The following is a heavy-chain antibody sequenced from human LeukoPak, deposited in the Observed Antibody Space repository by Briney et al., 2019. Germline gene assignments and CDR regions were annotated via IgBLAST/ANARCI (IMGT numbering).Heavy chain of an antibody. V-gene: IGHV1-69*01. CDR3: ARGDVGYGDSFSYYIMDV. CDR1: GGTSSSYA. Sequence: ASVEVSCKASGGTSSSYAISWVRQAPGQGLEWMGGIIPIFDTANYAQKFQGRVTINADESTSTAYMELSSLTSEDTAVYYCARGDVGYGDSFSYYIMDVWGQGTTVTVSS. D-gene: IGHD4-17*01. CDR2: IIPIFDTA. J-gene: IGHJ6*02.